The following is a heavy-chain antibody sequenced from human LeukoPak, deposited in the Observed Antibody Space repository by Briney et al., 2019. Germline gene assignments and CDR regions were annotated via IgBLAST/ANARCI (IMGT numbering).Heavy chain of an antibody. Sequence: AGGSLRLSCTASGFTFSNFAMSWVRQAPGKGLEWVSCISGSGGTTYYADSVKGRFIISRDNSKKTLYLQMNSLRAEDTAVYYCARDRIPKIKVDAFDIWGHGTMVTVCS. CDR2: ISGSGGTT. CDR1: GFTFSNFA. D-gene: IGHD2-21*01. CDR3: ARDRIPKIKVDAFDI. V-gene: IGHV3-23*01. J-gene: IGHJ3*02.